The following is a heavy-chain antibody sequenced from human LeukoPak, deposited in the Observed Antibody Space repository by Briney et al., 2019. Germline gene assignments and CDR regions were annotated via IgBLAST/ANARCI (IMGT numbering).Heavy chain of an antibody. D-gene: IGHD2-21*02. CDR2: MNPNSGNT. Sequence: ATVKVSCKASGYTFTSYDINWVRQATGQGLEWVGWMNPNSGNTGYAQKFQGRVTMTRSTSISTAYMELSSLRSEDTAVYYCARGMVVTAIRIPYYYYYMDVWGKGTTVTVSS. J-gene: IGHJ6*03. CDR3: ARGMVVTAIRIPYYYYYMDV. CDR1: GYTFTSYD. V-gene: IGHV1-8*01.